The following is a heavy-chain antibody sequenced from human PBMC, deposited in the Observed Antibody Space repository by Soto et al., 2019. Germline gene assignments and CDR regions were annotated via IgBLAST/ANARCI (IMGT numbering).Heavy chain of an antibody. CDR3: ARCPQPPDPADPYAVDV. CDR2: IVPSVDTT. Sequence: QVQLVQSGTEVKKPGASVKVSCTASGGTFSRSGFHWVRQAPGQGLEWMGMIVPSVDTTNYAQKFHARVTISADQFTSTVYMELRSLRSEDTAVYYCARCPQPPDPADPYAVDVWGQGTRVIVSS. D-gene: IGHD2-15*01. J-gene: IGHJ6*02. CDR1: GGTFSRSG. V-gene: IGHV1-69*18.